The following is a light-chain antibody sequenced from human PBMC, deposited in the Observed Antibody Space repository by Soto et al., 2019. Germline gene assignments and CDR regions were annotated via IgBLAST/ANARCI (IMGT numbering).Light chain of an antibody. J-gene: IGLJ1*01. CDR2: GNS. CDR3: QSYDSSLSV. CDR1: SSNIGAGYD. V-gene: IGLV1-40*01. Sequence: QSVLTQPPSVSGAPGQRVTISSTGSSSNIGAGYDVHWYQQLPGTAPKLLIYGNSNRPSGVPDRFSGSKSGTSASLAITGLQAEDEADYYCQSYDSSLSVFGTGTKLTVL.